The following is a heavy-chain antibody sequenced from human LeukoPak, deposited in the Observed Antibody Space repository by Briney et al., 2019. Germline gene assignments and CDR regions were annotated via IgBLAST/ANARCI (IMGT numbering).Heavy chain of an antibody. CDR3: ARHSRGPAAGPAFDY. V-gene: IGHV4-39*01. CDR1: GGSISSSTYY. J-gene: IGHJ4*02. Sequence: SETLSLTCTVSGGSISSSTYYWGWIRQPPGKGLEWIGSIYYSGSTYYNPSLRSRITISVDTSKTQFSLSSVTAADTAVYYCARHSRGPAAGPAFDYWGQGALVTVSS. D-gene: IGHD6-13*01. CDR2: IYYSGST.